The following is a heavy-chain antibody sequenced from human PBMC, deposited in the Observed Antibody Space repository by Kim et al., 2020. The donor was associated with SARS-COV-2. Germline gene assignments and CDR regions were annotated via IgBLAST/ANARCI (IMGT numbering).Heavy chain of an antibody. CDR1: GFTFSTSP. J-gene: IGHJ4*02. D-gene: IGHD1-26*01. V-gene: IGHV3-23*01. CDR2: ISWDGTRT. Sequence: GGSLRLSCVASGFTFSTSPMGWVRQAPGKGLEWVSRISWDGTRTYYADSVKGRVTMSSDKSKNMLYLHMNSLRVEDTAVYYCAKGMINSGFDYWGQGTQVTVSS. CDR3: AKGMINSGFDY.